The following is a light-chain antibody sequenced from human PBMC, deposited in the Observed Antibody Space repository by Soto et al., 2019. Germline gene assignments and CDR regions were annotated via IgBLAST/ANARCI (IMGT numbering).Light chain of an antibody. CDR1: SSDVGGYNY. Sequence: QSALTQPASVSGSPGQSITISCTGTSSDVGGYNYVSWYQQHPGKAPKLIIYDVTNRPSGVSDRFSGSKSGNTASLTISGLQAEDGTDYYCSSYTSSSTPFVFGTGTMVTVL. CDR3: SSYTSSSTPFV. J-gene: IGLJ1*01. V-gene: IGLV2-14*03. CDR2: DVT.